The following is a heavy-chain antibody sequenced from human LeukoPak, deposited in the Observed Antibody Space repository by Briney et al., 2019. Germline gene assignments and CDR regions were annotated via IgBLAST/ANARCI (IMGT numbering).Heavy chain of an antibody. CDR3: ARDFWSGYFRGENWFDP. V-gene: IGHV1-3*01. CDR1: GYTFTSYA. CDR2: INAANGNT. Sequence: ASVKVSCKASGYTFTSYAMHWVRQAPGQRLEWMGWINAANGNTKYSQKFQGRVTITRDTSASTAYMELSSLRSEDTAVYYCARDFWSGYFRGENWFDPWGQGTLVTVSS. J-gene: IGHJ5*02. D-gene: IGHD3-3*01.